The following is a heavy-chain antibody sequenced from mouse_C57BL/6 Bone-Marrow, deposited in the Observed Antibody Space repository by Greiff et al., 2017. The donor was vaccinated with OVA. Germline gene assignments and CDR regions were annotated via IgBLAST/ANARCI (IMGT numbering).Heavy chain of an antibody. J-gene: IGHJ1*03. D-gene: IGHD1-1*01. CDR1: GFTFSDYY. CDR2: INYDGSST. V-gene: IGHV5-16*01. CDR3: ARDRGTTVVEGYFDV. Sequence: LESEGGLVQPGSSMKLSCTASGFTFSDYYMAWVRQVPEKGLEWVANINYDGSSTYYLDSLKSRFIISRDNAKNILYLQMSSLKSEDTATYYCARDRGTTVVEGYFDVWGTGTTVTVSS.